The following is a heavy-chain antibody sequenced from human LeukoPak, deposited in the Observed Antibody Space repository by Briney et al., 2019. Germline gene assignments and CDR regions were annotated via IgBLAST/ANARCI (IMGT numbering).Heavy chain of an antibody. Sequence: SQTLSLTCTVSGGSISSGGYYWSWIRQHPGKGLEWIGYIYYSGSTYYNPSLKSRVTISVDTSKNQFSLKLSSVSAADTAVYYCARERTTVTSNYWGQGTLVTVSS. V-gene: IGHV4-31*03. J-gene: IGHJ4*02. CDR2: IYYSGST. CDR3: ARERTTVTSNY. CDR1: GGSISSGGYY. D-gene: IGHD4-17*01.